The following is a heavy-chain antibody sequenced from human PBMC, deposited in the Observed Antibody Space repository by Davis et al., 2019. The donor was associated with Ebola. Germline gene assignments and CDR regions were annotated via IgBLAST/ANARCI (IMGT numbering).Heavy chain of an antibody. Sequence: AASVKVSCKASGGTFSSYAISWVRQAPGQGLEWMGGIIPIFGTANYAQKFQGRVTITADESTSTAYMELSSLRSEDTAVYYCARGRLQYYDYWGQGTLVTVSS. J-gene: IGHJ4*02. V-gene: IGHV1-69*13. D-gene: IGHD4-11*01. CDR3: ARGRLQYYDY. CDR2: IIPIFGTA. CDR1: GGTFSSYA.